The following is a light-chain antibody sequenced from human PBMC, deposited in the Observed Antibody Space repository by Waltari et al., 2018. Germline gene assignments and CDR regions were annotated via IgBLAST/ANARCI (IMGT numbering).Light chain of an antibody. J-gene: IGLJ2*01. CDR3: QVWDSHTVV. CDR1: HIGTKA. V-gene: IGLV3-21*02. Sequence: SYVLTQLSSMSVTPGQTARIVCGGRHIGTKAVHRYQRKAGQAPLLVLHDDDTRPSGIPDRFSGTNSGDTATLTISGVEAEDEADYFCQVWDSHTVVFGGGTNLTVL. CDR2: DDD.